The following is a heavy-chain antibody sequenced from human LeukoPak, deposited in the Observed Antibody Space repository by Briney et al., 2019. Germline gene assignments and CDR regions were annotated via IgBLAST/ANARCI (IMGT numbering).Heavy chain of an antibody. CDR2: ISSAGGT. V-gene: IGHV3-66*01. D-gene: IGHD2-15*01. J-gene: IGHJ4*02. CDR3: ARVAYTSSWGERYYFDY. Sequence: PGGSLRLSCVTFGFSVSNNYMSWVRQAPGKGLEWVSVISSAGGTYADSVKARFTISRDISKNTLFLLMNSLTVEDTAIYYCARVAYTSSWGERYYFDYWGQGTLVTVSS. CDR1: GFSVSNNY.